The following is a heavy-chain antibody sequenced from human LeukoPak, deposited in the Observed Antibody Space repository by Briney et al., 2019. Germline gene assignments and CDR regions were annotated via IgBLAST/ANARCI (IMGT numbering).Heavy chain of an antibody. CDR3: ARGNLGYYGSGDY. Sequence: GASVKVSCKASGGTFSSYAISWVRPAPGQGLEWMGWINHNSGGTNYAQKFQGWVTMTRDTSIRTAYMELSRLRSDDTAVYYCARGNLGYYGSGDYWGQGTLVTVSS. CDR2: INHNSGGT. V-gene: IGHV1-2*04. D-gene: IGHD3-10*01. J-gene: IGHJ4*02. CDR1: GGTFSSYA.